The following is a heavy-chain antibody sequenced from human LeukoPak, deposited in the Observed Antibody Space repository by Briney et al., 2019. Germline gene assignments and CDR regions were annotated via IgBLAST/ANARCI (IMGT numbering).Heavy chain of an antibody. J-gene: IGHJ5*02. Sequence: GESLKISCKGTEYSFTRYWIGWVRQMPGKGLECMGIIYPGDSGTRYSPSFEGQVTISADKSINTAYVQWASLKASDSAMYYCARLFQWNEVGDNWFDPWGQGTLVTVSS. V-gene: IGHV5-51*01. D-gene: IGHD1-1*01. CDR3: ARLFQWNEVGDNWFDP. CDR2: IYPGDSGT. CDR1: EYSFTRYW.